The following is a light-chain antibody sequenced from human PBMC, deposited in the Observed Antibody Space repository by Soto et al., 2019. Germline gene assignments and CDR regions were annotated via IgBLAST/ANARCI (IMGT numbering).Light chain of an antibody. V-gene: IGKV1-12*01. CDR1: QDISTS. Sequence: DIQMTQSPSSVSASVGDKVTITCRASQDISTSLSWYQQKPGRAPNLLIYAASSLQSGVPSRFSGSGSGTDFTLTISALQPEDFATYYCQQADSFPPTFGQGTRLEIK. CDR2: AAS. J-gene: IGKJ5*01. CDR3: QQADSFPPT.